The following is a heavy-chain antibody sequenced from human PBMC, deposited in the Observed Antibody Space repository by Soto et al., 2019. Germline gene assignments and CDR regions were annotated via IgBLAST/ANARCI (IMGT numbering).Heavy chain of an antibody. V-gene: IGHV4-4*07. Sequence: PSETLSLTCAVSGCSISSYYWSWIRQPAGKGLEWIGRIYTSGSTNYNPSLKSRVTMSVDTSKNQFSLKLSSVTAADTAVYYCARDGSGYLRANYFDYWGQGTLVTVSS. CDR2: IYTSGST. J-gene: IGHJ4*02. D-gene: IGHD3-22*01. CDR3: ARDGSGYLRANYFDY. CDR1: GCSISSYY.